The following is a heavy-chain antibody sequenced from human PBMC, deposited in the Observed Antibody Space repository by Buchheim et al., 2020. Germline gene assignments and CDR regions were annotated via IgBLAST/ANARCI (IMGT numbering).Heavy chain of an antibody. Sequence: EVQLLESGGGLVQPGGSLRLSCAASGFTFSSYAMSWVRQAPGKGLEWVSAISGSGGSTYYADSVKGRFTISRDNSKNTLYLQMNSLRAEDTAVYYCAATLDYYDSSGSEINFDYWGQGTL. J-gene: IGHJ4*02. CDR1: GFTFSSYA. V-gene: IGHV3-23*01. D-gene: IGHD3-22*01. CDR2: ISGSGGST. CDR3: AATLDYYDSSGSEINFDY.